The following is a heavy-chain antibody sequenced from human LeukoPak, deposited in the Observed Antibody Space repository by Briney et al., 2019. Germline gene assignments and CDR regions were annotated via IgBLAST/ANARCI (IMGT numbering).Heavy chain of an antibody. Sequence: PGGSLRLSCAASGFTFSSYSMNWVRQARGKGLEWVSSISSSSSYIYYADSVKGRFTISRDNAKNSLYLQMNSLRAEDTAVYYCARPPDYGSGSYYNWGQGTLVTVSS. CDR3: ARPPDYGSGSYYN. V-gene: IGHV3-21*01. D-gene: IGHD3-10*01. J-gene: IGHJ4*02. CDR2: ISSSSSYI. CDR1: GFTFSSYS.